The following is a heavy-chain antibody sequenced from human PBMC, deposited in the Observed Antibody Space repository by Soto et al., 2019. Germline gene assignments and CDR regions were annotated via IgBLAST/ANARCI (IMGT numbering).Heavy chain of an antibody. CDR2: VRSKADSYAT. CDR3: TRHNVSTFMDV. V-gene: IGHV3-73*01. Sequence: GSLRLSCAASGFTISGSAMRWVRQTFGKGLEWVGRVRSKADSYATAYAASVKGRFTISRDDSKNTAYLQMNSLKTEDTAVYYCTRHNVSTFMDVWGKGTTVTVSS. J-gene: IGHJ6*03. CDR1: GFTISGSA.